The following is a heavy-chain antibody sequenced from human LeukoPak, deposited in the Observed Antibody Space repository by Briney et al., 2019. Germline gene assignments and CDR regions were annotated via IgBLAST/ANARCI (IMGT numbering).Heavy chain of an antibody. CDR2: ISSSGSTI. D-gene: IGHD3-10*01. Sequence: GGSLRPSCAASGFTFSDYYMSWIRQAPGKGLEWVSYISSSGSTIYYADSVKGRFTISRDNSKNTLYLQMNSLRAEDTAVYYCARHGSMTLIRGRLRYYYMDVWGKGTTVTISS. CDR3: ARHGSMTLIRGRLRYYYMDV. J-gene: IGHJ6*03. CDR1: GFTFSDYY. V-gene: IGHV3-11*01.